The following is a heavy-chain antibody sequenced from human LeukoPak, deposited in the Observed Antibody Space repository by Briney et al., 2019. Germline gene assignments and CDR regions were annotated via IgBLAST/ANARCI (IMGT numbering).Heavy chain of an antibody. D-gene: IGHD3-22*01. V-gene: IGHV4-38-2*02. CDR1: GYSISSGYY. J-gene: IGHJ4*02. Sequence: PSETLSLTCTVSGYSISSGYYWGWIRQPPGKGLEWIGSIYHSGTTYYNPSLKSRVTISVDTSKNQFSLKVSSVTAADTAVYYCARGPYYYDSSGYSSLDYWGQGTLVTVSS. CDR2: IYHSGTT. CDR3: ARGPYYYDSSGYSSLDY.